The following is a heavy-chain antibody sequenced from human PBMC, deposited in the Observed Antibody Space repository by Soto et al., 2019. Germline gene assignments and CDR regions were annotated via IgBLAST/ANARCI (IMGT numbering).Heavy chain of an antibody. CDR3: ATLPRNGYYFDC. CDR1: GFTLSDHF. CDR2: SRNKANSYTT. Sequence: PGGSLRLSCAASGFTLSDHFMDWVRQSPEKGLEWVGRSRNKANSYTTEYAAAVKGRFTISRDDSKNSLNLQMNNLKTEDTAVYYCATLPRNGYYFDCWGQGTTVTVSS. D-gene: IGHD2-21*01. J-gene: IGHJ4*02. V-gene: IGHV3-72*01.